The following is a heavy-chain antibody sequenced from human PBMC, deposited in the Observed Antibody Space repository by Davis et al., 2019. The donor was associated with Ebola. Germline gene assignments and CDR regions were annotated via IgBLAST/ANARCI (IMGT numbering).Heavy chain of an antibody. Sequence: GESLKISCADSVITFSSYAMTWVRQAPGKGLEWVSYISSSSSTIYYADSVKGRFTISRDNAKNSLYLQMNSLRDEDTAVYYCARGRSYITMIVVVGDAFDIWGQGTMVTVSS. V-gene: IGHV3-48*02. J-gene: IGHJ3*02. D-gene: IGHD3-22*01. CDR1: VITFSSYA. CDR3: ARGRSYITMIVVVGDAFDI. CDR2: ISSSSSTI.